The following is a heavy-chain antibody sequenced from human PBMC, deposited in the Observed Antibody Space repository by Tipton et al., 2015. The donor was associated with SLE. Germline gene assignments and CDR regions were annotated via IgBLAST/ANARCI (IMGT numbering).Heavy chain of an antibody. CDR1: GGSISSYY. J-gene: IGHJ5*02. CDR3: AREEVGATYNWFDP. CDR2: IYYSGST. Sequence: GLVKPSETLSLTCTVSGGSISSYYWSWIRQPPGKGLEWIGYIYYSGSTNYNPSLKSRVTISVDTSKNQFSLKLSSVTAADTAVYYCAREEVGATYNWFDPWGQGTLVTVSS. D-gene: IGHD1-26*01. V-gene: IGHV4-59*01.